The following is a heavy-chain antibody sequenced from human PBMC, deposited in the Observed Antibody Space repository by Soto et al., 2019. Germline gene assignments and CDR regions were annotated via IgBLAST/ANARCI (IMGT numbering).Heavy chain of an antibody. Sequence: ASXKVSCKVSGYTLTELSMHWVRQAPGKGREWMGGFDPEDGETIYAQKLEGRVTMTEDTSTDTAYMELSSLRSEDTAVYCCAPGILYGETGRDWGQGTLVTVSS. CDR2: FDPEDGET. V-gene: IGHV1-24*01. CDR3: APGILYGETGRD. J-gene: IGHJ4*02. D-gene: IGHD4-17*01. CDR1: GYTLTELS.